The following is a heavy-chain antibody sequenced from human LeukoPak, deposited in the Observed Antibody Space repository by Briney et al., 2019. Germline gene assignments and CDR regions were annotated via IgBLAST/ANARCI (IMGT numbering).Heavy chain of an antibody. V-gene: IGHV1-24*01. Sequence: ASVKVSCKVSGYTLTELSMHWVRQAPGKGLEWMGGFDPEDGETIYAQKFQGRVTTTEDTSTDTAYMELSSLRSEDTAVYYCATGGVNWVPEDAFDIWGQGTMVTVSS. CDR3: ATGGVNWVPEDAFDI. J-gene: IGHJ3*02. CDR1: GYTLTELS. CDR2: FDPEDGET. D-gene: IGHD7-27*01.